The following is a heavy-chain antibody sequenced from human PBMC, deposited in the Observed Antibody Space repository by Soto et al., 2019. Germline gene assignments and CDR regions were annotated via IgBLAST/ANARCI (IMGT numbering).Heavy chain of an antibody. CDR3: ARPTYSNGWYSYSFDF. J-gene: IGHJ4*02. CDR1: GYIFTNYW. CDR2: IDPSDSYT. V-gene: IGHV5-10-1*01. D-gene: IGHD6-19*01. Sequence: PGESLKISCKASGYIFTNYWIGWVRQMPGKGLEWMGRIDPSDSYTNYSPSFEGHITISVDESLTTIYLEWSSLRASDTAMYYCARPTYSNGWYSYSFDFWGQGTLVTVPQ.